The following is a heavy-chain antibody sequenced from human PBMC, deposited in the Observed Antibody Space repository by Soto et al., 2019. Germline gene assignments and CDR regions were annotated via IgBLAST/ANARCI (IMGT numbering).Heavy chain of an antibody. J-gene: IGHJ6*03. CDR1: GFTFSSYW. Sequence: GGSLRLSCAASGFTFSSYWMHWVRQAPGKGLVWVSRINSDGSSTSYADSVKGRFTISRDNAKNTLYLQMNSLRAEDTAEYYCARGNLLIRSYYYYYYMDVWGKGTTVTVSS. CDR2: INSDGSST. D-gene: IGHD2-21*01. CDR3: ARGNLLIRSYYYYYYMDV. V-gene: IGHV3-74*01.